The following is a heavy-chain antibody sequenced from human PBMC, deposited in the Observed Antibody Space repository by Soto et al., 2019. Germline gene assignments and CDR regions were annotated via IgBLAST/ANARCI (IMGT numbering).Heavy chain of an antibody. CDR3: ARYMGGMDV. V-gene: IGHV1-8*01. D-gene: IGHD3-10*01. CDR1: GYTFSSHD. J-gene: IGHJ6*02. Sequence: QVQLVQSGAAVKKPGASVKVSCRASGYTFSSHDIIWVRQATGQGLEWMGWVNSNSGNTGYAQKFQGRVTMTRNTSINTAYMELSSVTAADTAVYYCARYMGGMDVWGQGTTVTVSS. CDR2: VNSNSGNT.